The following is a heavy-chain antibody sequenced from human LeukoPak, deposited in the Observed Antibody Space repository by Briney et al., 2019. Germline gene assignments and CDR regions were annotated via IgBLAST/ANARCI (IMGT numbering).Heavy chain of an antibody. CDR1: GGTFSSYA. J-gene: IGHJ4*02. D-gene: IGHD2-2*02. V-gene: IGHV1-69*05. Sequence: ASVKVSCKASGGTFSSYAISWVRQAPGQGPEWMGGIIPIFGTANYAQKFQGRVTITTDESTSTAYMELSSLRSEDTAVYYCAVGYCSSTSCYKSFDYWGQGTLVTVSS. CDR3: AVGYCSSTSCYKSFDY. CDR2: IIPIFGTA.